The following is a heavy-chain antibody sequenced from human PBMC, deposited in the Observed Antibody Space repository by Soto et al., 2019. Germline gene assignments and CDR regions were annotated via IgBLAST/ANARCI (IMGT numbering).Heavy chain of an antibody. Sequence: QVQLVQSGAEVKKPGASVKVSCKASGYTFTSYAMYWVRQAPGQRLEWMGWMNADNGDTKYSQKFQGRVTITRDTSASTAYMELSSLKSEDTAVYYCARAASHPDYWGQGTLVTVSS. CDR3: ARAASHPDY. CDR1: GYTFTSYA. CDR2: MNADNGDT. J-gene: IGHJ4*02. V-gene: IGHV1-3*01.